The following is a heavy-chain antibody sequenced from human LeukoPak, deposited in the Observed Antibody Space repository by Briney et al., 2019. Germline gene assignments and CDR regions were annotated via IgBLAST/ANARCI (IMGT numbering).Heavy chain of an antibody. CDR2: ISGSGGST. V-gene: IGHV3-23*01. D-gene: IGHD5-18*01. CDR3: AKDVGYSYGYTSCFDY. Sequence: PGGSLRLSCAASGFTFSTHALNWVRQAPGKGLEWVSAISGSGGSTYYADSVKGRFTISRDNSENTLYLQMNSLRAEDTAVYYCAKDVGYSYGYTSCFDYWGQGTLVTVSS. J-gene: IGHJ4*02. CDR1: GFTFSTHA.